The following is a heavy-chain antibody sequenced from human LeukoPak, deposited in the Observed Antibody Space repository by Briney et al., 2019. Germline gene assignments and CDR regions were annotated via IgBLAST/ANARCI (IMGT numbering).Heavy chain of an antibody. Sequence: ASVKVSCKASGYTFTSYGISWVRQAPGQGLEWMGWISAYNGNTNYAQKLQGRVTMTTDTSTSTAYMELRSLRSDDTAVYYCARVGAGILAMITFGGVIATPDYWGQGTLVTVSS. CDR2: ISAYNGNT. CDR1: GYTFTSYG. CDR3: ARVGAGILAMITFGGVIATPDY. V-gene: IGHV1-18*01. D-gene: IGHD3-16*02. J-gene: IGHJ4*02.